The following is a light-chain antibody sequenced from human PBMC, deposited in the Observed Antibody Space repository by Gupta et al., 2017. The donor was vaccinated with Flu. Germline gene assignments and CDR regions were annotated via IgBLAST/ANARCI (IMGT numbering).Light chain of an antibody. CDR3: QQRSNWPPLFT. CDR2: DAS. CDR1: QSVGRY. V-gene: IGKV3-11*01. J-gene: IGKJ3*01. Sequence: EIVLTQSPATLSLSPGERATLSCRASQSVGRYLDWYQQKPGQAPRLLIYDASKRATGIPARFSGSGSGTDFTLTISSLEPEDVAVYYCQQRSNWPPLFTFGPGTKVEIK.